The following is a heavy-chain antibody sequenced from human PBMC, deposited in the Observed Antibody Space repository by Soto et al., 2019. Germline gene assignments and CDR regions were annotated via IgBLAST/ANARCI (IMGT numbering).Heavy chain of an antibody. CDR1: GYTFTSYY. D-gene: IGHD6-19*01. CDR3: ARVFNSGWYPPYFQH. J-gene: IGHJ1*01. Sequence: ASVKVSCNASGYTFTSYYMHLVRQAPGQGLEWMGIINPSGGSTSYAQKFQGRVTMTRDTSTSTVYMELSSLRSEDTAVYYCARVFNSGWYPPYFQHWGQGTLVTVSS. V-gene: IGHV1-46*03. CDR2: INPSGGST.